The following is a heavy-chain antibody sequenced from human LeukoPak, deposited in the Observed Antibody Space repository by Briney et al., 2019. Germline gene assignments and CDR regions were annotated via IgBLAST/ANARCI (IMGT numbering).Heavy chain of an antibody. D-gene: IGHD2/OR15-2a*01. J-gene: IGHJ4*02. V-gene: IGHV3-7*01. CDR3: ARDVSYFDY. CDR1: GFTFSTSC. CDR2: IRQDGSSK. Sequence: GGSLRLSCAASGFTFSTSCMTWVRQAPGKGLEWVANIRQDGSSKYYVDSVKGRFTISRDNAKNSLYLQMTSLRVEDTAVYYCARDVSYFDYWGQGALVTVSS.